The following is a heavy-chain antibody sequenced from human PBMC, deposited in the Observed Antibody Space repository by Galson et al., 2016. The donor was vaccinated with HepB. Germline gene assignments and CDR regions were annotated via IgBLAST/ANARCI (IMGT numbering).Heavy chain of an antibody. D-gene: IGHD6-13*01. V-gene: IGHV4-39*02. CDR3: ARLGGGSSSWYVAYGMDV. CDR2: IYYSGTT. CDR1: GGSISSSNYY. Sequence: LSLTCTVSGGSISSSNYYWGWIRQPPGKGLEWIGSIYYSGTTHYNPSLESRVTISVDTSKSHFSLTLSSLTAADTAVYYCARLGGGSSSWYVAYGMDVWGQGTTVTVSS. J-gene: IGHJ6*02.